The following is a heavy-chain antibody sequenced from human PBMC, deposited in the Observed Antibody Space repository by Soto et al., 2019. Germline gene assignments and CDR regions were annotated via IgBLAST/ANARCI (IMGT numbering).Heavy chain of an antibody. CDR2: ISYDGSNK. V-gene: IGHV3-30*18. D-gene: IGHD3-10*01. CDR1: GFTFSSYG. J-gene: IGHJ4*02. CDR3: AKGRGGLFDY. Sequence: QVQLVESGGGVVQPGRSLRLSCAASGFTFSSYGMHWVRQAPGKGLEWVAVISYDGSNKYYADSVKGRFTISRDNSKNTLYLQMNSLRAEGTAVYYCAKGRGGLFDYWGQGTLVTVSS.